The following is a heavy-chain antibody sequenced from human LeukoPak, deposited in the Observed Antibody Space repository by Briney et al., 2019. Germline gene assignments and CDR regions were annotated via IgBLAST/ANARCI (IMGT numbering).Heavy chain of an antibody. CDR3: AKLVGARVEPETRDYYFDY. CDR2: ISDSGGST. D-gene: IGHD1-26*01. J-gene: IGHJ4*02. CDR1: GFTCSSYA. V-gene: IGHV3-23*01. Sequence: GGSLRLCCGASGFTCSSYALSWFRQALGKGWEWGLAISDSGGSTYYADSVKVRFTISRDNYKNTMYLQMSSLRAEETAVYYCAKLVGARVEPETRDYYFDYWGQGTLVTVSS.